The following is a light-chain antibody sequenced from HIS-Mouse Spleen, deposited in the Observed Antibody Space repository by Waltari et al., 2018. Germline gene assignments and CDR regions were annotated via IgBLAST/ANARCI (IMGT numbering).Light chain of an antibody. J-gene: IGLJ2*01. V-gene: IGLV2-23*01. CDR3: CSYAGSSTYVV. CDR1: NSYCGSYNL. CDR2: EGS. Sequence: QSALTQPASVSGSPGQSITISCTGTNSYCGSYNLVTLYQQHPGKAPKPMIYEGSKRPSGVSNRFSGSKSGNTASLTISGLQAEDEADYYCCSYAGSSTYVVFGGGTKLTVL.